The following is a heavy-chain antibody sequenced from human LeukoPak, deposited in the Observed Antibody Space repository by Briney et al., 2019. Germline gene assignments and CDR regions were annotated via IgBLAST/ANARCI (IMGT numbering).Heavy chain of an antibody. CDR2: INYSGST. CDR1: GGSLSSGSYS. J-gene: IGHJ6*02. Sequence: SETLSLTCTVSGGSLSSGSYSWGWIRQPPGGGLEWIGSINYSGSTYYSPSLKSRVIISVDTSKDQFSLNLTSVTAADTAFYFCARHGVGYYYYGVDVWGQGTTVTVSS. V-gene: IGHV4-39*01. CDR3: ARHGVGYYYYGVDV.